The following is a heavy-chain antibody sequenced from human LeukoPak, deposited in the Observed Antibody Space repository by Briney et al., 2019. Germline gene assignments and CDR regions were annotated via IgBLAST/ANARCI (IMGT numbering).Heavy chain of an antibody. Sequence: ASVKVSCKASGYTFTGFYMHWVRQAPGQGLEWMGWISAYNGNTNYAQKLQGRVTMTADTSTSTAYMELRSLRSDDTAVYYCARALPLYSSGWYWFDPWGQGTLVTVSS. CDR3: ARALPLYSSGWYWFDP. CDR2: ISAYNGNT. D-gene: IGHD6-19*01. J-gene: IGHJ5*02. CDR1: GYTFTGFY. V-gene: IGHV1-18*04.